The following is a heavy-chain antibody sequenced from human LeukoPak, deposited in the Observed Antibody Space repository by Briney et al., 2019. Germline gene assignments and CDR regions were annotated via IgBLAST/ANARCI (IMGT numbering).Heavy chain of an antibody. CDR3: AREGARDSSGYYLDY. J-gene: IGHJ4*02. CDR1: GGTFSSYA. CDR2: IIPILGIA. D-gene: IGHD3-22*01. Sequence: GASVTVSCKASGGTFSSYAISWVRQAPGQGLEWMGRIIPILGIANYAQKFQGRVTITADKSTSTAYMELSSLRSEDTAVYYCAREGARDSSGYYLDYWGQGTLVTVSS. V-gene: IGHV1-69*04.